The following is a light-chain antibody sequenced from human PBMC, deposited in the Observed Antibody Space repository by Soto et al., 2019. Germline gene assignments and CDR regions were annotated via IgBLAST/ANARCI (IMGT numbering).Light chain of an antibody. J-gene: IGKJ1*01. CDR3: QQRSNWPPIT. V-gene: IGKV3-15*01. CDR1: QSVSSN. Sequence: EIVMTQSPATLSVSPGERATLSCRASQSVSSNLAWYQQKPGQAPRLLIYGASTRATGIPARFRGSGSGTEFTLTISSLEPEDFAVYYCQQRSNWPPITFGQGTKVDIK. CDR2: GAS.